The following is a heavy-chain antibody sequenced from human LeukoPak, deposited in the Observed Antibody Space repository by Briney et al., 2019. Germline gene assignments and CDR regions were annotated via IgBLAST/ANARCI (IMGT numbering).Heavy chain of an antibody. CDR2: IYYSGST. CDR3: ARDVDPPNNWFDP. Sequence: SETLSLTCTVSGGSISSGDYYWSWIRQPPGKGLEWIGYIYYSGSTYYNPSLKSRVTISVDTSKNQFSLKLSSVTPADTAVYYCARDVDPPNNWFDPWGQGTLVTVSS. J-gene: IGHJ5*02. V-gene: IGHV4-30-4*08. D-gene: IGHD5-12*01. CDR1: GGSISSGDYY.